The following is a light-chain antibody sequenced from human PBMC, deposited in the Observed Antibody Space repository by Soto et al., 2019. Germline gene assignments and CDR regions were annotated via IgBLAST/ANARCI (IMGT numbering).Light chain of an antibody. CDR3: SSYTISSTVV. Sequence: QSVLTQPASVSGSPGQSITISCTGTSSDVGAYNSVSWYQQHPGKAPKLMIYDVSNRPSGVSNRFSGSKSGNTASLTISGLQAEDETDYYCSSYTISSTVVFGGGTKLTVL. J-gene: IGLJ2*01. CDR1: SSDVGAYNS. CDR2: DVS. V-gene: IGLV2-14*01.